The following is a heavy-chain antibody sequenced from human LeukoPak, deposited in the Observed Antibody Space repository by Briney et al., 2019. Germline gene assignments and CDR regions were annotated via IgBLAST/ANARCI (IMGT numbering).Heavy chain of an antibody. D-gene: IGHD5-18*01. CDR3: ARDLDTAMASDY. V-gene: IGHV3-30*04. J-gene: IGHJ4*02. CDR2: ISYDGSNK. CDR1: GFTFSSYA. Sequence: PGGSLRLSCAASGFTFSSYAMHWVRQAPGKGLEWVAVISYDGSNKYYADSVKGRFTISRDNSKNTLYLQMNSLRAGDTAVYYCARDLDTAMASDYWGQGTLVTVSS.